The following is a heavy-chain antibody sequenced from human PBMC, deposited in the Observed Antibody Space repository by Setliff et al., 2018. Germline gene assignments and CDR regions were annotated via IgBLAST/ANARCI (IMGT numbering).Heavy chain of an antibody. Sequence: PSETLSLTCTVSGDSISSGYYYWSWIRQHPGKGLEWIGRIYYPGDTYYNASLKSRLTLSVDTSKNQVSLNLRSVTAADTAVYYCARTGTYRYFDYWGQGTQVTVSS. J-gene: IGHJ4*02. V-gene: IGHV4-39*01. D-gene: IGHD1-1*01. CDR3: ARTGTYRYFDY. CDR2: IYYPGDT. CDR1: GDSISSGYYY.